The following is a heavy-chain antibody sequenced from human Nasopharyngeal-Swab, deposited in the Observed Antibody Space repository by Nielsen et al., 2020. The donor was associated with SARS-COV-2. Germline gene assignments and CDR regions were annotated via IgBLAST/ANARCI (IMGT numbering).Heavy chain of an antibody. Sequence: GGSLRLSCAASGFTFSDYAMGWVRQAPGKGLEWVSLITGSAGRSDYADSVKGRFTISRDNSKNTVYLQMNGLRVEDTAVYYCAKDLRGPYFFWGQGTLVTVSS. J-gene: IGHJ4*02. CDR1: GFTFSDYA. CDR2: ITGSAGRS. CDR3: AKDLRGPYFF. V-gene: IGHV3-23*01. D-gene: IGHD2/OR15-2a*01.